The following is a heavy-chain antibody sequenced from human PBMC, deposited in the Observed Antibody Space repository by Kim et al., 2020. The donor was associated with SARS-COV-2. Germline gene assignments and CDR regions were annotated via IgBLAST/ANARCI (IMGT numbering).Heavy chain of an antibody. Sequence: SETLSLTCTVSGGSISSGGYYWSWIRQHPGKGLEWIGYIYYSGSTYYNPSLKSRVTISVDTSKNQFSLKLSSVTAADTAVYYWARVLRSSGYYYGFPPKYYFDYWGQGTLVTVSS. J-gene: IGHJ4*02. CDR1: GGSISSGGYY. CDR2: IYYSGST. V-gene: IGHV4-31*03. D-gene: IGHD3-22*01. CDR3: ARVLRSSGYYYGFPPKYYFDY.